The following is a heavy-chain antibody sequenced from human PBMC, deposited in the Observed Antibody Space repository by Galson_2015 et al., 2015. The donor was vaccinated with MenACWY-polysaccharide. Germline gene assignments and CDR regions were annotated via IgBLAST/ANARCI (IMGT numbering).Heavy chain of an antibody. CDR3: AKGKEPSKESTRRGFDY. CDR1: EFTFSSYP. Sequence: SLRLSCAGSEFTFSSYPMSWVRQAPGKGLEWVSAISSSGDNTYYADSVKGRFTISRDNSKSTLYLQMNSLRAEDTAVYYCAKGKEPSKESTRRGFDYWGQGTLVTVSS. J-gene: IGHJ4*02. CDR2: ISSSGDNT. D-gene: IGHD5/OR15-5a*01. V-gene: IGHV3-23*01.